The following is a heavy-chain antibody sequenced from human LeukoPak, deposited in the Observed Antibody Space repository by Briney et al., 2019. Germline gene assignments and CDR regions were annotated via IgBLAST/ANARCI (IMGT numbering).Heavy chain of an antibody. J-gene: IGHJ6*03. V-gene: IGHV1-2*02. D-gene: IGHD3-22*01. CDR2: INPNTGGT. Sequence: APVKVSCKASGYTFTGYFVHWVRQAPGQGLQWMGWINPNTGGTNYAQKFQGRVTMTRDTSISTAYMELSRLRSDDTAVYYCARDIFYYYDSSGYYYDNYYYYMDVWGKGTTVTVSS. CDR1: GYTFTGYF. CDR3: ARDIFYYYDSSGYYYDNYYYYMDV.